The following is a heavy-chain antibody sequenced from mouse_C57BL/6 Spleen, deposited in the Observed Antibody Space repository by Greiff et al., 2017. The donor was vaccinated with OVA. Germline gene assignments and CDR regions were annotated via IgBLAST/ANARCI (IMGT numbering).Heavy chain of an antibody. Sequence: VQLHQSGPELVKPGASVKISCKASGYTFTDYYMNWVKQSHGKSLEWIGDINPNNGGTSYNQKFKGKATLTADKSSSTAYMELRSLTSEDSAVYYCARLAWFAYWGQGTLVTVSA. CDR2: INPNNGGT. CDR3: ARLAWFAY. J-gene: IGHJ3*01. V-gene: IGHV1-26*01. CDR1: GYTFTDYY.